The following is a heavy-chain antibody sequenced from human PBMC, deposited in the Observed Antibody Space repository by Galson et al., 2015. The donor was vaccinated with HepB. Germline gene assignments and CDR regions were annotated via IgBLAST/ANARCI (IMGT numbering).Heavy chain of an antibody. Sequence: SLRLSCAASGFTFSSYGMHWVRQAPGKGLEWVAFIRYDGSNKYYADSVKGRFTISRDNSKNTLYLQMNSLRAEDTAVYYCAKDRNVGATVAFDYWGQGTLVTVSS. CDR1: GFTFSSYG. CDR3: AKDRNVGATVAFDY. V-gene: IGHV3-30*02. CDR2: IRYDGSNK. D-gene: IGHD1-26*01. J-gene: IGHJ4*02.